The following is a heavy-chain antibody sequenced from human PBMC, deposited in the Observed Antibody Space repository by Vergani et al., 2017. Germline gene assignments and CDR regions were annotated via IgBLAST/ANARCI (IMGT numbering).Heavy chain of an antibody. CDR3: ATKSCGTPGCQIGYFRE. CDR1: GFTSSYYG. D-gene: IGHD1-1*01. Sequence: QVHLVESGGGVVQPVRSLRLSCVVSGFTSSYYGMHWVRQAPGKGLEWVAVISSDGTQKYYADSVKGRFTISRDNSKSTLYLQMNSLRTEDTAVYYCATKSCGTPGCQIGYFREWGQGTLVTVSS. CDR2: ISSDGTQK. V-gene: IGHV3-30*03. J-gene: IGHJ1*01.